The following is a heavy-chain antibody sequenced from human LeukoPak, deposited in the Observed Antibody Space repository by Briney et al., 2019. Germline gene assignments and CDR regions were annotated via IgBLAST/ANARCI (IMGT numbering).Heavy chain of an antibody. J-gene: IGHJ6*02. Sequence: SQTLSLTCAISGDSVSSNSAAWNWIRQSPSKGLEWLGRTYYKSKWYNDYAVSVKSRIIINPDTSKNQFSLQLNSVTPEDTAVYFCARTTLDRGVIKDSYYYAMDVWGQGTTVTVSS. CDR2: TYYKSKWYN. CDR3: ARTTLDRGVIKDSYYYAMDV. V-gene: IGHV6-1*01. D-gene: IGHD3-10*01. CDR1: GDSVSSNSAA.